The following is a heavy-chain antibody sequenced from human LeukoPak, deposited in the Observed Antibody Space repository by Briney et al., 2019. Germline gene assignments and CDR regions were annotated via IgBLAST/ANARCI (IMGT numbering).Heavy chain of an antibody. CDR3: ARDLVVVPAAPDQDYYYYYGMDV. V-gene: IGHV4-59*01. J-gene: IGHJ6*02. CDR2: IYYSGST. CDR1: GGSISSYY. D-gene: IGHD2-2*01. Sequence: SETLSLTCTVSGGSISSYYWSWIRQPPGKGLEWIGYIYYSGSTNYNPSLKSRVTISVDTSKNQFSLKLSSVTAADTAVYYCARDLVVVPAAPDQDYYYYYGMDVWGQGTTVTVSS.